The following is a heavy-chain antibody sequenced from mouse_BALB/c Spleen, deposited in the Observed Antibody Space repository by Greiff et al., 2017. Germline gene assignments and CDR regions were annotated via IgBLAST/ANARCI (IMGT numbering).Heavy chain of an antibody. Sequence: EVKLVESGGGLVQPGGSLRLSCATSGFTFTDYYMSWVRQPPGKALEWLGFIRNKANGYTTEYSASVKGRFTISRDNSQRILYLQMNTLRAEDSATYYCARDKDWYFDVWGAGTTVTVSS. J-gene: IGHJ1*01. CDR2: IRNKANGYTT. V-gene: IGHV7-3*02. CDR1: GFTFTDYY. CDR3: ARDKDWYFDV.